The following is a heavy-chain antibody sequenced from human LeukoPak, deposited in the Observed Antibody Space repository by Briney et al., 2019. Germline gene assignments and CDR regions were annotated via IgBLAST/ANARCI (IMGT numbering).Heavy chain of an antibody. CDR1: GFTFSDSA. Sequence: AGGSLRLSCAASGFTFSDSALHWVRQASGKGLEWVGRIRSKGHNYATVYAASVKGRFTISRDDSNNMAYLQMNSLKTEDTAVYYCTTDTNYDILTGYYSKRDYWGQGTLVTVSS. D-gene: IGHD3-9*01. J-gene: IGHJ4*02. CDR2: IRSKGHNYAT. V-gene: IGHV3-73*01. CDR3: TTDTNYDILTGYYSKRDY.